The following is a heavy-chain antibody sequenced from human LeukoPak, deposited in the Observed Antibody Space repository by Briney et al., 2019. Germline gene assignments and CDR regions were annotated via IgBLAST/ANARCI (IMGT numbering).Heavy chain of an antibody. Sequence: GGSLRLSCAASGFTFDGYAMHWVRQAPGKGLEWVSGISWNSGSIGYADSVKGRFTISRDNAKNSLYLQMNSLRAEDTALYYCAKGSFGVITKEYFDYWGQGTLVTVSS. J-gene: IGHJ4*02. CDR2: ISWNSGSI. CDR1: GFTFDGYA. V-gene: IGHV3-9*01. CDR3: AKGSFGVITKEYFDY. D-gene: IGHD3-22*01.